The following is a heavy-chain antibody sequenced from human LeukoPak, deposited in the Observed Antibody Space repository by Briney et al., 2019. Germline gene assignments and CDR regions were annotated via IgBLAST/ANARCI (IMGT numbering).Heavy chain of an antibody. J-gene: IGHJ4*02. CDR1: ALTFDDYA. CDR3: TRRYCSRTTCLWFDN. V-gene: IGHV3-9*01. CDR2: PSRNRQTA. D-gene: IGHD2-2*01. Sequence: GGSLRPSCAASALTFDDYAMHWVRHVPGKGLQWVSGPSRNRQTAIYADSVKGRFTISRDNAKNSLCLQMNSLRPEDTAFYYCTRRYCSRTTCLWFDNWGQGTLVTVSS.